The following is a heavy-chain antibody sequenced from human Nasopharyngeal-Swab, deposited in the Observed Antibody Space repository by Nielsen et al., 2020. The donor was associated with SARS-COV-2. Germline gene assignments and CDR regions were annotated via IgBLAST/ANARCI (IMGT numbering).Heavy chain of an antibody. CDR3: ARGQKGSGSYWSRSYFYMDV. J-gene: IGHJ6*03. CDR2: ISSSGSTI. Sequence: GESLKISCAASGFTFSDYYMSWIRQAPGKGLEWVSYISSSGSTIYYADSVKGRFTISRDNAKNSLYLQMNSLRAEDTAVYYCARGQKGSGSYWSRSYFYMDVWSKGTTVTVSS. CDR1: GFTFSDYY. D-gene: IGHD3-10*01. V-gene: IGHV3-11*04.